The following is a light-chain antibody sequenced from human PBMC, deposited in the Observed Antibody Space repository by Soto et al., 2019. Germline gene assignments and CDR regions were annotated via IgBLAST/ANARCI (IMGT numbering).Light chain of an antibody. J-gene: IGKJ1*01. CDR2: GAS. Sequence: EIVMTQSPATLSVSPGERATLSCRASQSVSSDLAWYQQKPGQAPRLLIYGASTRATGIPARFSGSGSGTEFNLTISGLQSEDFAVYYCQKYNNWPWTFGEGTKVEIK. CDR3: QKYNNWPWT. V-gene: IGKV3-15*01. CDR1: QSVSSD.